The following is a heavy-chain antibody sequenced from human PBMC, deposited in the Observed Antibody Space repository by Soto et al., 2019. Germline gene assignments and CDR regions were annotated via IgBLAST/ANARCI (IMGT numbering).Heavy chain of an antibody. D-gene: IGHD6-6*01. CDR3: VSQPLATLALYGMDV. V-gene: IGHV6-1*01. Sequence: SQTLSLTFAISGDSVSAHSSAWNWIRQSPSRGLEWLGRTYYRSKWNYDYAESVKSRMTITPDTSNNHFSLQLNSVTHEDTAVYYCVSQPLATLALYGMDVWSQGPTMTVYS. CDR1: GDSVSAHSSA. CDR2: TYYRSKWNY. J-gene: IGHJ6*02.